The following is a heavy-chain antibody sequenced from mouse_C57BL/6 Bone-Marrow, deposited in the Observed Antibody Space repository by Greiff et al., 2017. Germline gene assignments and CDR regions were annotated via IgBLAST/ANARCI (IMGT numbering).Heavy chain of an antibody. Sequence: QVQLQQSGAELVRPGTSVKVSCKASGYAFTNYLIEWVKQRPGQGLEWIGVINPGSGGTNYNEKFKGKATMTADNSSSTAYMQLSSLTSEDSAVYFCSRWWYWGQGTLVTVSA. CDR3: SRWWY. V-gene: IGHV1-54*01. CDR2: INPGSGGT. CDR1: GYAFTNYL. D-gene: IGHD1-1*02. J-gene: IGHJ3*01.